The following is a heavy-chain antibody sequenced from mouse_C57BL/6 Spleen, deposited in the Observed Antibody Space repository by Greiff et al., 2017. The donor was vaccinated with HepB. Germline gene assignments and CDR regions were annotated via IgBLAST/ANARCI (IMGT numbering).Heavy chain of an antibody. Sequence: QVQLKESGAELARPGASVKLSCKASGYTFTSYGISWVKQRTGQGLEWIGEIYPRSGNTYYNEKFKGKATLTADKYSSTAFMEISSLTSEDSAVYFCARANCDGSVDYWGQGSTLTVSS. D-gene: IGHD1-1*01. CDR3: ARANCDGSVDY. CDR1: GYTFTSYG. V-gene: IGHV1-81*01. CDR2: IYPRSGNT. J-gene: IGHJ2*01.